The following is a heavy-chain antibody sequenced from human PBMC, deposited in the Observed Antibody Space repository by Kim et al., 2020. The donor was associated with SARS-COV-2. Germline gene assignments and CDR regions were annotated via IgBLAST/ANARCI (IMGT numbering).Heavy chain of an antibody. Sequence: GGSLRLSCAASGFTFSSYGMHWVRQAPGKGLEWVAVISYDGSNKYYADSVKGRFTISRDNSKNTLYLQMNSLRAEDTAVYYCAKGGRGSSSPTYYYYGMDVWGQGTTVTVSS. D-gene: IGHD6-6*01. CDR2: ISYDGSNK. CDR3: AKGGRGSSSPTYYYYGMDV. V-gene: IGHV3-30*18. CDR1: GFTFSSYG. J-gene: IGHJ6*02.